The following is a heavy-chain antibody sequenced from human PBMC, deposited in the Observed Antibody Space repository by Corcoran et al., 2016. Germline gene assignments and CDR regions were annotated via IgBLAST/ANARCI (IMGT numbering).Heavy chain of an antibody. V-gene: IGHV5-51*01. CDR2: IYPGDSET. Sequence: EVQLVQSGPEVKKPGESLKLSCQGSGYIFTDYWIGGVRQMPGKGLEWMGIIYPGDSETRYRPSFQGQVTISDAKSISTAYLQWSSLKGSDTAIYYCARRAFCSTTCCSSPLDVWGQGTPVTVSS. CDR3: ARRAFCSTTCCSSPLDV. D-gene: IGHD2-2*01. J-gene: IGHJ6*02. CDR1: GYIFTDYW.